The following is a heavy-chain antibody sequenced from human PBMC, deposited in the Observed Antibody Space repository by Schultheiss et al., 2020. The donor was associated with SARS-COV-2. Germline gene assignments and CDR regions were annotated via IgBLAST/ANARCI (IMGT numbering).Heavy chain of an antibody. V-gene: IGHV4-59*01. CDR1: GGSISSYY. CDR3: ARVGVEYIVRLTTTNGMDV. CDR2: IYYSGST. J-gene: IGHJ6*02. Sequence: SETLSLTCTVSGGSISSYYWSWIRQPPGKGLEWIGYIYYSGSTNYNPSLKSRVTISVDTSKNQFSLKLSSVTAADTAVYYCARVGVEYIVRLTTTNGMDVWGQGTTVTVSS. D-gene: IGHD2-8*01.